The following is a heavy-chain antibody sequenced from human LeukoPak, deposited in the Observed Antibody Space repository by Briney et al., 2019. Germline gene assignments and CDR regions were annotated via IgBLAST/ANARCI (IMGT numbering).Heavy chain of an antibody. J-gene: IGHJ5*02. V-gene: IGHV3-7*01. CDR2: INEDGSEK. CDR3: ARIYLKQASAS. D-gene: IGHD3-10*01. Sequence: GGSLRLSCAASGFIFTSYWMSWVRQAPGKGLEWVANINEDGSEKYYVDSVKGRFTISRDNVKNSLYLQMNSLRVEDTAVYYCARIYLKQASASWGQGTLVTVPS. CDR1: GFIFTSYW.